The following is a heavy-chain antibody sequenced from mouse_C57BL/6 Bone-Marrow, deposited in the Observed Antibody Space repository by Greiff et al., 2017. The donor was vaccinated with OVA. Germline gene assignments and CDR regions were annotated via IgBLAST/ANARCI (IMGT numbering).Heavy chain of an antibody. D-gene: IGHD1-1*01. CDR3: ARVFPSYYGSGGGFDY. V-gene: IGHV1-81*01. Sequence: VQLQQSGAELARPGASVKLSCKASGYTFTSYGISWVKQRTGQGLEWIGEIYPRSGNTYYNEKFKGKATLTADKSSSTAYMELRSLTSEDSAVYFCARVFPSYYGSGGGFDYWGQGTTLTVSS. CDR1: GYTFTSYG. CDR2: IYPRSGNT. J-gene: IGHJ2*01.